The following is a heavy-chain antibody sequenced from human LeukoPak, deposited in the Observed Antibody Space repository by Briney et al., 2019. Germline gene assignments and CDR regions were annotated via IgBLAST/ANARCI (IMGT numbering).Heavy chain of an antibody. CDR2: ISGSGGST. Sequence: GGSLRLSCAASGFTFDDYAMHWVRQAPGKGLEWVSGISGSGGSTYYADSVKGRFTISRDNPKNTLYLQMNSLRVEDTAVYYCARDMMGATLYFDSWGQGTLVTVSS. CDR1: GFTFDDYA. CDR3: ARDMMGATLYFDS. D-gene: IGHD1-26*01. V-gene: IGHV3-23*01. J-gene: IGHJ4*02.